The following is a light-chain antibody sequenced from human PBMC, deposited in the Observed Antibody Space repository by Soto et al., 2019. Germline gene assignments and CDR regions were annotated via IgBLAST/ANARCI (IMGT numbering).Light chain of an antibody. Sequence: QSVLTQPASVSGSPGQSITISCTGTSSDVGSSNLVSWYQQHPGKTPKLIIYEGSRRPSGVSGRFSGSMSGNAASLTISGLQAEDEADYYCCSFARSSTAYVFGTGNRSPS. CDR1: SSDVGSSNL. J-gene: IGLJ1*01. CDR3: CSFARSSTAYV. CDR2: EGS. V-gene: IGLV2-23*01.